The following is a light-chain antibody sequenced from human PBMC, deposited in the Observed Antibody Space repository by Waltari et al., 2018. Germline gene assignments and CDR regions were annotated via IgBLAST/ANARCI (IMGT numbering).Light chain of an antibody. CDR1: QSVGNN. CDR3: QQYDNWPPLT. V-gene: IGKV3-15*01. CDR2: VAS. J-gene: IGKJ4*01. Sequence: EVVMTQSPATLSVSPGERVTLFCRASQSVGNNVAWYQQKPGQAPRLLIYVASTRATGVPDRFSGSGSGTEFTLTVTSLQSEDFAVYYCQQYDNWPPLTFGGGT.